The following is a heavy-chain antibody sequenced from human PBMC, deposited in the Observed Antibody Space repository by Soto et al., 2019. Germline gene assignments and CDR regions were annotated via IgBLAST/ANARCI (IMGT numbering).Heavy chain of an antibody. Sequence: QVQVVESGGGVVQPGRSLRLSSEASGFTFSTYDMHWVRQAPGKGLEGVAVISYEGTKKYYADSVRGRLTISRDNSKNTLVLQMNSLRAEDTAGYYCARAGGGYNYGYVMLDKYYYGMDVWGKGTTVTFSS. J-gene: IGHJ6*04. CDR1: GFTFSTYD. CDR2: ISYEGTKK. V-gene: IGHV3-30-3*01. CDR3: ARAGGGYNYGYVMLDKYYYGMDV. D-gene: IGHD5-18*01.